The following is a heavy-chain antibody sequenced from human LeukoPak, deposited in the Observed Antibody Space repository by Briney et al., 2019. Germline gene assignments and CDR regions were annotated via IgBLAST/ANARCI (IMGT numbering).Heavy chain of an antibody. V-gene: IGHV3-48*01. J-gene: IGHJ6*02. CDR3: AKAKGRYYHYAMDV. CDR2: ISTSSSVI. Sequence: PGGSLRLSCGASGFTFSSYSMNWVRQAPGKGLEWVSYISTSSSVIYYADSVKGRFTISRDNSKNTLYLQMNSLRGEDTALYYCAKAKGRYYHYAMDVWGQGTTVTVSS. CDR1: GFTFSSYS. D-gene: IGHD3-10*01.